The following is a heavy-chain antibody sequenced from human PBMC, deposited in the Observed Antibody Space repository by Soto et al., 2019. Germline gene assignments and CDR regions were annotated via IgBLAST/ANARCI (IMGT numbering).Heavy chain of an antibody. CDR2: IGTLHDT. D-gene: IGHD2-8*02. CDR3: ARQASYWHGGGGWLDP. CDR1: GFTVSASD. J-gene: IGHJ5*02. V-gene: IGHV3-13*01. Sequence: EVQLVESGGGSVQPGGSLGLSWAASGFTVSASDMHWVRQTTGGGLEWVAAIGTLHDTYYPDSVKGRFTISRENARNSLNLQMNSLRAGDTGVYYCARQASYWHGGGGWLDPSGQGTLVTVSS.